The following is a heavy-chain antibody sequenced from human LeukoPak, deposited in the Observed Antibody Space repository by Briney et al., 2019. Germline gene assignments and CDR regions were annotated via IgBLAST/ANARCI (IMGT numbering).Heavy chain of an antibody. Sequence: GGTLRLSCAASGFTFSSYWMHWVRQAPGKGLVWVSRINSDGSSTSYADSVKGRFTISRDNAKNTLYLQMNSLRAEDTAVYYCARDQIYCTGGYCYFDYWGQGTLVTVSS. CDR1: GFTFSSYW. CDR2: INSDGSST. CDR3: ARDQIYCTGGYCYFDY. V-gene: IGHV3-74*01. J-gene: IGHJ4*02. D-gene: IGHD2-8*02.